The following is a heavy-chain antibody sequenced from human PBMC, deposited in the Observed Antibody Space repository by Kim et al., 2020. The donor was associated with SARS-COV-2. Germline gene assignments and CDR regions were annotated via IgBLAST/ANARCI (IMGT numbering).Heavy chain of an antibody. CDR1: GGSISSYY. J-gene: IGHJ4*02. D-gene: IGHD3-16*02. V-gene: IGHV4-59*13. Sequence: SETLSLTCTVSGGSISSYYWSWIRQPPGKGLEWIGYIYYSGSTNYNPSLKSRVTISVDTSKNQFSLKLSSVTAADTAVYYCAAQSGTWGSYRYDYWGQGTLVTVSS. CDR3: AAQSGTWGSYRYDY. CDR2: IYYSGST.